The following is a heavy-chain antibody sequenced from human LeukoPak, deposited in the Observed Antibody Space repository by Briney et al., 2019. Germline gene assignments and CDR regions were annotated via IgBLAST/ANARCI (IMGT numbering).Heavy chain of an antibody. J-gene: IGHJ4*02. Sequence: GRSLRLSCAASVFTFSSYGMHWVRQAPGKGLEWVAVISYDGSNKYYADSVKGRFTISRDNSKNTLYLQMNSLRAEDTAVYYCAKDRTIAVAGYFDYWGQGTLVTVSS. D-gene: IGHD6-19*01. CDR1: VFTFSSYG. CDR2: ISYDGSNK. V-gene: IGHV3-30*18. CDR3: AKDRTIAVAGYFDY.